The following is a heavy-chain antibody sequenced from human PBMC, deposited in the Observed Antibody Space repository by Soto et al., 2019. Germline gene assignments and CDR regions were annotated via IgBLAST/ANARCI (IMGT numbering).Heavy chain of an antibody. V-gene: IGHV4-39*01. CDR1: GGSISSSSYY. D-gene: IGHD6-13*01. CDR3: RRSSRYSTDV. CDR2: IYYSGST. Sequence: SETLSLTCTVSGGSISSSSYYWGWIRQPPGKGLEWIGSIYYSGSTHYNPSLKSRVTISVDTSKNQFSLNVISVTAADTAVYYCRRSSRYSTDVWGQGTTVTVSS. J-gene: IGHJ6*02.